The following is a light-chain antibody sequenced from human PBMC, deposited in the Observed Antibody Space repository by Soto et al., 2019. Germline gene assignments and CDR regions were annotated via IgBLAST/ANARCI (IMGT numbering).Light chain of an antibody. CDR1: SSNIGAGYD. V-gene: IGLV1-40*01. CDR2: GNS. CDR3: QSYDSSLSGWV. J-gene: IGLJ3*02. Sequence: QSVLTQPPSVSGAPGQRVTISCTGSSSNIGAGYDVHWYQQLPGTAPKLLIYGNSNRPSGVPDRLAGSKSGTSASLAITGLGAEDEADYYCQSYDSSLSGWVFGGGTKLTVL.